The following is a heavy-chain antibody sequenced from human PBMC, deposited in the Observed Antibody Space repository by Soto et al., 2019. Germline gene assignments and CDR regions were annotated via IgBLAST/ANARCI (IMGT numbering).Heavy chain of an antibody. CDR1: GGTFSSYA. Sequence: SVKVSCKASGGTFSSYAISWVRQAPGQGLEWMGGIIPIFGTANYAQKFQGRVTITADESTSTAYMELSSLRSEDTAVYYCARNYYDSSGYYFWYYYGMDFWGQGTTVTVSS. CDR2: IIPIFGTA. V-gene: IGHV1-69*13. CDR3: ARNYYDSSGYYFWYYYGMDF. J-gene: IGHJ6*02. D-gene: IGHD3-22*01.